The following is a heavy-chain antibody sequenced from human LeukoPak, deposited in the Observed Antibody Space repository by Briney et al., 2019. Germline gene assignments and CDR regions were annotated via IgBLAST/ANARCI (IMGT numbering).Heavy chain of an antibody. CDR2: INPNSGGT. J-gene: IGHJ4*02. D-gene: IGHD2-2*02. V-gene: IGHV1-2*02. Sequence: GASVKVSCKASGYTFTGYYMHWVRQAPGQGLEWMGWINPNSGGTNYAQKFQGRVTMTRDTSISTAYMELSRLRSDDTAVYYCARGPPYCSSTSCYRGGFDYWGQGTLVTVSS. CDR1: GYTFTGYY. CDR3: ARGPPYCSSTSCYRGGFDY.